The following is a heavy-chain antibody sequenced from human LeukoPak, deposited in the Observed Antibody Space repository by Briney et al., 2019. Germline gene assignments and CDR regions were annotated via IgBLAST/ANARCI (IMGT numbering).Heavy chain of an antibody. CDR1: GFIFRNYA. J-gene: IGHJ4*02. D-gene: IGHD3-9*01. Sequence: QPGASLRLSCAASGFIFRNYAMSWVCQAPGKGLEWVSAITGSGDTTYYADSVKGRFTISRDNSKNTLYVEMNTLRAEDTAVYYCAKWGDYDILTGYYVSDFWGQGTLVTVSS. CDR3: AKWGDYDILTGYYVSDF. V-gene: IGHV3-23*01. CDR2: ITGSGDTT.